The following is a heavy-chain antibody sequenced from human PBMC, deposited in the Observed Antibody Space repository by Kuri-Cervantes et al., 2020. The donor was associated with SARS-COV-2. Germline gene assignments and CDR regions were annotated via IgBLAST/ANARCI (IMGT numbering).Heavy chain of an antibody. CDR3: ARHYGPSNAFDI. J-gene: IGHJ3*02. CDR2: IYYSGST. CDR1: GYSISSGYY. D-gene: IGHD3-16*01. V-gene: IGHV4-38-2*01. Sequence: ESLKISCAVSGYSISSGYYWGWIRQPPGKGLEWIGSIYYSGSTYYNPSLKSRVTISVDTSKNQFSLKLSSVTAADTAVYYCARHYGPSNAFDIWGQGTMVTVSS.